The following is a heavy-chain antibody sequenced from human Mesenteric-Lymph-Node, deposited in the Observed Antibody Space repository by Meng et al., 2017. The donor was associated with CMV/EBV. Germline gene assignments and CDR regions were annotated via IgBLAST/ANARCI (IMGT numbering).Heavy chain of an antibody. D-gene: IGHD3-3*01. J-gene: IGHJ5*02. CDR2: INTDGRST. CDR1: GFTFSSYW. CDR3: ARVGYDFWSGSQNWFDP. Sequence: GESLKISCAASGFTFSSYWMHWVRQAPGNGLVRVSHINTDGRSTGYADSVKGRFTISRDNAKNTLYLQMNSLRVEDTAVYYCARVGYDFWSGSQNWFDPWGQGTLVTVSS. V-gene: IGHV3-74*01.